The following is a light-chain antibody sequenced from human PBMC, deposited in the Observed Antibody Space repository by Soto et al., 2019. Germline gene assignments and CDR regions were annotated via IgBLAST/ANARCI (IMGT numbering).Light chain of an antibody. Sequence: QSALTQPASVSGSPGQSITISCIGTSSDVGAYNYVSWHQQHPGKAPKLMIYDVSNRPSGVSNRFSGSKSGNTASLTISGLQAEDEADYYCSSYTSSNTYVFGTGTKLTVL. CDR1: SSDVGAYNY. CDR3: SSYTSSNTYV. J-gene: IGLJ1*01. V-gene: IGLV2-14*01. CDR2: DVS.